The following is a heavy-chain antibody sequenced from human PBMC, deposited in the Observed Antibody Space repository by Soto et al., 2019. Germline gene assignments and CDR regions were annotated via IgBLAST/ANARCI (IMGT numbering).Heavy chain of an antibody. CDR1: GGSISSYY. V-gene: IGHV4-59*08. J-gene: IGHJ5*02. CDR3: ARHSPFPHYDYIWALSPNGWFDP. Sequence: SETLSLTCTVSGGSISSYYWSWIRQPPGKGLEWIGYIYYSGSTNYNPSLKSRVTISVDTSKNQFSLKLSSVTAADTAVYYCARHSPFPHYDYIWALSPNGWFDPWGQGTLVTVSS. CDR2: IYYSGST. D-gene: IGHD3-16*01.